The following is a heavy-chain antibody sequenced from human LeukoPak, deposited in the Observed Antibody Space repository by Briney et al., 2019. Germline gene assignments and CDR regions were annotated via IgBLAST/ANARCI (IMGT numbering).Heavy chain of an antibody. J-gene: IGHJ4*02. CDR2: ISTTNNYI. Sequence: GGSLRLSCAASGFTFSDYSMNWVRQAPGKGLEWVSSISTTNNYIYYADSVKGRFTISRDNAKNSLYLQMNSLRAEDTAVYYCAREQWSADFDYWGQGTLATVSS. V-gene: IGHV3-21*01. D-gene: IGHD2-8*01. CDR3: AREQWSADFDY. CDR1: GFTFSDYS.